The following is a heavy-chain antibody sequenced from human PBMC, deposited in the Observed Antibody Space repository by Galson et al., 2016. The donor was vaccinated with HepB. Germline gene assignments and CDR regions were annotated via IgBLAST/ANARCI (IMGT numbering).Heavy chain of an antibody. CDR3: ARWDGFTAADY. CDR1: GGSLSSGGYY. D-gene: IGHD2-2*01. V-gene: IGHV4-31*03. J-gene: IGHJ4*02. Sequence: TLSLTCTVSGGSLSSGGYYWSWTRQHPEKGLEWIGNIYYSGATYYNPSLKSRVMISVETSKNQFSLNLTSVTAADTAVYYCARWDGFTAADYWGQGALVTVSS. CDR2: IYYSGAT.